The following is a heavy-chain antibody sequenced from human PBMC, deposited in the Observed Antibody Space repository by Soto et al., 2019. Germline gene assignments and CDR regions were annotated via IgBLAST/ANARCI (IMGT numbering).Heavy chain of an antibody. J-gene: IGHJ4*02. CDR3: ATNHGSGSAHFDN. Sequence: QVQLVQSGAEVKKPGSSVKVSCTASGDTFNFYTISWVRQAPGQGVEWMGRIIPMLGMSNYAQNFQGRVTMIADKSTSTAYMELSSLRSEDTALYYCATNHGSGSAHFDNWGQGTLVTVSS. CDR1: GDTFNFYT. D-gene: IGHD3-10*01. V-gene: IGHV1-69*02. CDR2: IIPMLGMS.